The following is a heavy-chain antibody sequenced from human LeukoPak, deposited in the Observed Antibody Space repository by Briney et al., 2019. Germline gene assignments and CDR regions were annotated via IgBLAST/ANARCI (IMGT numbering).Heavy chain of an antibody. CDR3: AKDKYSYGYGAFDY. CDR2: ISSSSSYI. CDR1: GFTFSSYS. J-gene: IGHJ4*02. V-gene: IGHV3-21*04. D-gene: IGHD5-18*01. Sequence: GGSLRLSCAASGFTFSSYSMNWVRQAPGKGLEWVSSISSSSSYIYYADSVKGRFTISRDNAKNSLYLQMNSLRAEDMALYYCAKDKYSYGYGAFDYWGQGTLVTVSS.